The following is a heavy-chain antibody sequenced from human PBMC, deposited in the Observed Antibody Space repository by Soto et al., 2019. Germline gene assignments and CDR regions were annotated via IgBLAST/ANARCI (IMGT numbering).Heavy chain of an antibody. J-gene: IGHJ4*02. CDR1: GYTFTSYG. D-gene: IGHD4-17*01. CDR2: ISAYNGNT. Sequence: ASVKVSCKASGYTFTSYGISWVRQAPGQGLEWMGWISAYNGNTNYAQKLQGRVTMTTDTSTSTAYMELRSLGSDDTAVYYCARDFLTVTTTGPFDYWGQGTLVTVSS. CDR3: ARDFLTVTTTGPFDY. V-gene: IGHV1-18*01.